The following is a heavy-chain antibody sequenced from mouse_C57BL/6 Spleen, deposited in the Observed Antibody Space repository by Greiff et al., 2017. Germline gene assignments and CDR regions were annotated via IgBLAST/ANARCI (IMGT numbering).Heavy chain of an antibody. CDR1: GYAFSSYW. D-gene: IGHD1-1*01. CDR3: ARHYYGSSYYYAMDY. V-gene: IGHV1-80*01. Sequence: VQLQQSGAELVKPGASVKISCKASGYAFSSYWMNWVKQRPGKGLEWIGQIYPGDGDTNYNGKFKGKATLTADKSSSTAYMQLSSLTSEDSAVYFCARHYYGSSYYYAMDYWGQGTSVTVSS. CDR2: IYPGDGDT. J-gene: IGHJ4*01.